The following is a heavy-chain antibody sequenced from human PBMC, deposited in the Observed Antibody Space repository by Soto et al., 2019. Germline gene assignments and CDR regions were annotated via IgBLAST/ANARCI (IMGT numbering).Heavy chain of an antibody. V-gene: IGHV4-31*03. CDR3: ARGGYCSSTSCYGGDYYYYGMDV. CDR2: IYYSGST. D-gene: IGHD2-2*01. CDR1: GGSISSGGYY. J-gene: IGHJ6*02. Sequence: QVQLQESGPGLVKPSQTLSLTCTVSGGSISSGGYYWSWIRQHPGKGLEWIGYIYYSGSTYYNPSVQSRITISVDTSKNQFSLKLSSVTAADTAVYYCARGGYCSSTSCYGGDYYYYGMDVWGQGTTVTVSS.